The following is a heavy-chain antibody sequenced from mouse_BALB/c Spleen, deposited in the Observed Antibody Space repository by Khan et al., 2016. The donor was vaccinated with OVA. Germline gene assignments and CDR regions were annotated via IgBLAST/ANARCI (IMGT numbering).Heavy chain of an antibody. Sequence: VQLQESGAELVKAGASVKMSCKASGYTFTSYWMHWVKQRLGQGLEWFAETNPTNGRTYYNEKFKSKATLTVDKSSSTAYMLLSGPTFEASAVYYFARIKKIVATYFDYWGQGTTLTVSS. CDR3: ARIKKIVATYFDY. CDR2: TNPTNGRT. CDR1: GYTFTSYW. J-gene: IGHJ2*01. D-gene: IGHD1-1*01. V-gene: IGHV1S81*02.